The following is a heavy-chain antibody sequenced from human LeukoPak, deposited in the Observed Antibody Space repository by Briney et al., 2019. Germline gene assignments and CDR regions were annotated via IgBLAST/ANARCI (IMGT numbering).Heavy chain of an antibody. J-gene: IGHJ4*02. CDR2: INHSGST. CDR1: GGSFSGYY. D-gene: IGHD3-22*01. Sequence: SETLSLTCAVYGGSFSGYYWSWIRQPPGKGLEWIGEINHSGSTNYNPSLKSRVTMSVDTSKNQSSLNLSSVTAADTAVYYCAAPGADSSGYYLGYWGQGTLVTVSS. V-gene: IGHV4-34*01. CDR3: AAPGADSSGYYLGY.